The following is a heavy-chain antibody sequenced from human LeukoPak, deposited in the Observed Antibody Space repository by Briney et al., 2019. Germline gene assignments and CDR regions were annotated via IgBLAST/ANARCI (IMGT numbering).Heavy chain of an antibody. CDR1: GGSISSSSYY. CDR2: IYYSGST. D-gene: IGHD6-13*01. Sequence: SETLSLTCTVSGGSISSSSYYWGWIRQPPGKGLEWIGSIYYSGSTYYNPSLKSRVTISVDTSKSQFSLKLSSVTAADTAVYYCARDVAGYSSSWHLDYWGQGTLVTVSS. V-gene: IGHV4-39*07. CDR3: ARDVAGYSSSWHLDY. J-gene: IGHJ4*02.